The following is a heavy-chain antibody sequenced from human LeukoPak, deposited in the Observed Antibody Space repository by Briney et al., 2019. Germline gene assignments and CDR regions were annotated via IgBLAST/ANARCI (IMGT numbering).Heavy chain of an antibody. CDR1: GFSFNTYW. CDR2: ISTSGSTI. V-gene: IGHV3-48*04. CDR3: AKDFPHYYESSHGMDA. J-gene: IGHJ6*02. D-gene: IGHD3-22*01. Sequence: GGSLRLSCAASGFSFNTYWMSWVRQAPGKGLEWVSYISTSGSTIYYADSVKGRFTISRDNAKNLLYLQMNSLRAEDAAVYYCAKDFPHYYESSHGMDAWGQGTTVTVSS.